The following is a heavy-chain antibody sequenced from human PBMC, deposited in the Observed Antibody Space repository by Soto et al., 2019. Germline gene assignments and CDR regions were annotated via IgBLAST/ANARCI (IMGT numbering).Heavy chain of an antibody. CDR2: IIPIFGTA. CDR1: GGTFSSYA. D-gene: IGHD6-13*01. V-gene: IGHV1-69*06. CDR3: ARALAAAALYYYYGIDV. J-gene: IGHJ6*02. Sequence: KVSCKASGGTFSSYAISWVRQAPGQGLEWMGGIIPIFGTANYAQKFQGRVTITADKSTSTAYMELSSLRSEDTAVYYCARALAAAALYYYYGIDVWGQGTTVTVSS.